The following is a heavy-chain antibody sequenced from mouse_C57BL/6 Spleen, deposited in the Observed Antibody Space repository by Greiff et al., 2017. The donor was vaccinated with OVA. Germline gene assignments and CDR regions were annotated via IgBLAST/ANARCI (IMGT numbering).Heavy chain of an antibody. J-gene: IGHJ4*01. D-gene: IGHD2-4*01. CDR1: GFSLTSYG. CDR2: IWRGGST. V-gene: IGHV2-5*01. CDR3: AKSELRQGYAMDY. Sequence: QVQLQQSGPGLVQPSQSLSITCTVSGFSLTSYGVHWVRQSPGTGLEWLGVIWRGGSTDYNAAFMSRLSITKDNSKSQVFFKMNSLQADDTAIYYCAKSELRQGYAMDYWGQGTSVTVSS.